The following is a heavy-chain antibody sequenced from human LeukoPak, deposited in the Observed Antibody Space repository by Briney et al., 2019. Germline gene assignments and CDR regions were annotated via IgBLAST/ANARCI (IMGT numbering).Heavy chain of an antibody. CDR1: GYTFTGYY. J-gene: IGHJ6*03. V-gene: IGHV1-2*02. CDR3: ARAPSTIEYYSYYYMDV. Sequence: ASVKVSCKASGYTFTGYYMHWVRQAPGQGLEWMGWINPNSGGTNYAQKFQGRVTMTRDTSISTAYMELSRLRSDDTAVYYCARAPSTIEYYSYYYMDVWGKGTTVTISS. D-gene: IGHD3-9*01. CDR2: INPNSGGT.